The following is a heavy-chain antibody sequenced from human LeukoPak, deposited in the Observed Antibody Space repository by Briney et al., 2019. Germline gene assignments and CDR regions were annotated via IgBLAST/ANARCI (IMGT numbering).Heavy chain of an antibody. CDR3: ARAYQPLGGLSLSDY. V-gene: IGHV7-4-1*02. J-gene: IGHJ4*02. Sequence: ASVKVSCKASGYSFTTYAMNWLRQAPVQGLEWMGWINPNTGNPTYAPGFTGRFVFSLDTSVSTAYLQISGLKADDTAVYYCARAYQPLGGLSLSDYWGQGTLVSVSS. D-gene: IGHD3-16*02. CDR2: INPNTGNP. CDR1: GYSFTTYA.